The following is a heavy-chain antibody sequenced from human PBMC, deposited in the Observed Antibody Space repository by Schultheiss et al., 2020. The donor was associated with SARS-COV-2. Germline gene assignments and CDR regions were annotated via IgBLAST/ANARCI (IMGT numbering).Heavy chain of an antibody. D-gene: IGHD2-2*01. CDR1: GVTFSSYA. J-gene: IGHJ4*02. CDR3: ARSGPRPIVVVPAAISGGPSFLDY. Sequence: GGSLRLSCAVSGVTFSSYAMSWVRQAPGKGLEWVSGISGSGGNTYYADSVKGRFTISRDNSKNTLYLQMNSLRDEDTAVYYCARSGPRPIVVVPAAISGGPSFLDYWGQGTLVTVSS. V-gene: IGHV3-23*01. CDR2: ISGSGGNT.